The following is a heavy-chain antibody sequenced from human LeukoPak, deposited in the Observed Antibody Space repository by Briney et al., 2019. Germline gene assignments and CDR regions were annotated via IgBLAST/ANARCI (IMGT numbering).Heavy chain of an antibody. V-gene: IGHV1-18*04. CDR3: ARGYYDSSGDMDYYYYGMDV. CDR1: GYTFTGYY. D-gene: IGHD3-22*01. Sequence: ASVKVSCKASGYTFTGYYMHWVRQAPGQGLEWMGWISAYNGNTNYAQKLQGRVTMTTDTSTSTAYMELRSLRSDDTAVYYCARGYYDSSGDMDYYYYGMDVWGQGTTVTVSS. J-gene: IGHJ6*02. CDR2: ISAYNGNT.